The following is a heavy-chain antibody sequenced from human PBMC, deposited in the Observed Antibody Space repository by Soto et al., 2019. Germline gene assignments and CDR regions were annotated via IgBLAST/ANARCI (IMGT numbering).Heavy chain of an antibody. D-gene: IGHD1-7*01. Sequence: LRLSCAASGFTFSDAWMTWLRQTPGRGLEWVGRIKNKRSDEATDYAAAVKGRFIISRDDSKNTLYPQMHSLTTEDTAVYYCSTDGLNYGSFDYWGQGTLVTVS. J-gene: IGHJ4*02. CDR3: STDGLNYGSFDY. CDR1: GFTFSDAW. V-gene: IGHV3-15*01. CDR2: IKNKRSDEAT.